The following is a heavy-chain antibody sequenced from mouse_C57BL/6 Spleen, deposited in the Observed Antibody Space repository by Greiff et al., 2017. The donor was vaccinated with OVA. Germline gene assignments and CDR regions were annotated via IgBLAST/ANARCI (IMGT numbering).Heavy chain of an antibody. Sequence: EVKLQQSGPELVKPGASVKISCKASGYTFTDYYMNWVKQSHGKSLEWIGDINPNNGGTSYNQKFKGKATLTVDKSSSTAYMELRSLTSEDSAVYCCARGLFVGYFDVWGTGTTVTVSS. CDR1: GYTFTDYY. V-gene: IGHV1-26*01. J-gene: IGHJ1*03. CDR2: INPNNGGT. CDR3: ARGLFVGYFDV.